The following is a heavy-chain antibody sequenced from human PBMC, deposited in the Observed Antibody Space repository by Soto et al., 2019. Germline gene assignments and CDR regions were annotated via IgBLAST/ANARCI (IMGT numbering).Heavy chain of an antibody. CDR1: GDTFTTYY. J-gene: IGHJ4*02. CDR3: ARGRASGSYYLLDY. Sequence: ASVKVSCKSSGDTFTTYYINWVRQATGHGLEWMGWINPNSGNIGYAQRFQGRVTMTRDTAIRTAYMEVSSLRSDDTAVYYCARGRASGSYYLLDYWGQGTLVTVSS. CDR2: INPNSGNI. D-gene: IGHD3-10*01. V-gene: IGHV1-8*01.